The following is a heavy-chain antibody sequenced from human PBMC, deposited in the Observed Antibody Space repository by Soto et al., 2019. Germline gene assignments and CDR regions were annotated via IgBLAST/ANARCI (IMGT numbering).Heavy chain of an antibody. V-gene: IGHV1-18*01. J-gene: IGHJ6*02. Sequence: ASVKVSCKASGYTFTSYGISWVRQAPGQGLEWMGWISAYNGNTNYAQKLQGRVTMTTDTSTSTAYMELRSLRSDDTAVYYCARDRIAAANRGKSYYYYGMDVWGQGTTVTVYS. CDR2: ISAYNGNT. CDR3: ARDRIAAANRGKSYYYYGMDV. CDR1: GYTFTSYG. D-gene: IGHD6-25*01.